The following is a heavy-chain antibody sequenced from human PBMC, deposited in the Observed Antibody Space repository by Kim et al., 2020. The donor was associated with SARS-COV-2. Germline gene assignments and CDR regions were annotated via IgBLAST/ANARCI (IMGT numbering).Heavy chain of an antibody. J-gene: IGHJ4*02. Sequence: GESLKISCKGSGYSFTSYWISWVRQMPGKGLEWMGRIDPSDSYTNYSPSFQGHVTISADKSISTAYLQWSSLKASDTAMYYCASNPVVGATIGEYRDFDYWGQGTLVTVSS. CDR2: IDPSDSYT. V-gene: IGHV5-10-1*01. CDR3: ASNPVVGATIGEYRDFDY. D-gene: IGHD1-26*01. CDR1: GYSFTSYW.